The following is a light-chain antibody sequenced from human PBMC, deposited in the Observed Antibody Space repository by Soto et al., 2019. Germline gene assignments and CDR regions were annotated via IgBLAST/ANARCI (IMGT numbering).Light chain of an antibody. J-gene: IGKJ1*01. Sequence: DIEVTQSPKSLSASVGDRGTITCRASQSISSYLNWYQQKPGKAPKLLIYKASTLKSGVPSRFSGSGSGTEFTLTISSLQPDDFATYYCQHYNSYSEAFGQGTKVDI. CDR3: QHYNSYSEA. V-gene: IGKV1-5*03. CDR2: KAS. CDR1: QSISSY.